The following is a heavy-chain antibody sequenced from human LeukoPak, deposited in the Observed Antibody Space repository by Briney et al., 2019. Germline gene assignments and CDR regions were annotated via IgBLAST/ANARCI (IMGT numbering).Heavy chain of an antibody. V-gene: IGHV4-59*01. Sequence: TSETLSLTCTVSGGSISSYCWSWIRQSPEMGLEWIGSIYYSGATDYNPSLKSRVTISADTSNNQFSLRLRSVTAADTAVYYCAREITLTGYKFGLGFNYWGQGTLVTVSS. CDR2: IYYSGAT. CDR1: GGSISSYC. J-gene: IGHJ4*02. D-gene: IGHD5-12*01. CDR3: AREITLTGYKFGLGFNY.